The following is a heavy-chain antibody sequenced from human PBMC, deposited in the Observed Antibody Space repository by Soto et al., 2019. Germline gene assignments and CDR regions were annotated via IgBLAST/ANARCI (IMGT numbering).Heavy chain of an antibody. CDR3: ARGPRGVYGNDY. V-gene: IGHV3-74*01. J-gene: IGHJ4*02. D-gene: IGHD2-8*02. CDR1: GFTFSSDW. CDR2: INMDGSVT. Sequence: EVQLVESGGGLVQPGGSLRLSCVASGFTFSSDWMHWVRQVAGKGLVWVSRINMDGSVTNYADSVKGRFTISRDNAKNTVYLQMNSLRVEDTAVYYCARGPRGVYGNDYWGQGALVTVSS.